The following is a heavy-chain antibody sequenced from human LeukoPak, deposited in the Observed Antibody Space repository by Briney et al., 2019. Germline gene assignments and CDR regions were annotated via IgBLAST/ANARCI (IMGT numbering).Heavy chain of an antibody. D-gene: IGHD5-18*01. CDR3: ARDFLDTAMNNYFDY. J-gene: IGHJ4*02. CDR2: IYYSGST. Sequence: SGTLSLTCTVSGGSISSGGYYWSWIRQHPGKGLEWIGYIYYSGSTYYNPSLKSRVTISVDTSKNQFSLKLSSVTAADTAVYYCARDFLDTAMNNYFDYWGQGTLVTVSS. CDR1: GGSISSGGYY. V-gene: IGHV4-31*03.